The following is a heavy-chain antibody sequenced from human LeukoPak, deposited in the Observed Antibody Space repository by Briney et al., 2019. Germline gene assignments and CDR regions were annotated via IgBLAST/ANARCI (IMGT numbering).Heavy chain of an antibody. CDR3: ARDRVLWFGEFDFDY. V-gene: IGHV1-2*02. CDR2: INPNSGGT. D-gene: IGHD3-10*01. CDR1: GYTFTGYY. J-gene: IGHJ4*02. Sequence: GASVKVSCKASGYTFTGYYMHWVRQAPGQGLEWMGWINPNSGGTNYAQKFQGRVTMTGDTSISTAYMVLSRLRSDDTAVYYCARDRVLWFGEFDFDYWGQGTLVTVSS.